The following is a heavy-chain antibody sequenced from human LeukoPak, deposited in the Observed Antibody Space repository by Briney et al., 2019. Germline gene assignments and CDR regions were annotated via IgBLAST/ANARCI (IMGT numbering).Heavy chain of an antibody. CDR3: ARDGGAENYYDSSGDY. CDR2: INPSGGST. CDR1: GYTFTSYY. Sequence: ASVKVSCKASGYTFTSYYMHWVRQAPGQGLEWMGIINPSGGSTSYAQKFQGRVTMTRDTSTSTVYMEPSSLRSEDTAVYYCARDGGAENYYDSSGDYWGQGTLVTVSS. J-gene: IGHJ4*02. D-gene: IGHD3-22*01. V-gene: IGHV1-46*01.